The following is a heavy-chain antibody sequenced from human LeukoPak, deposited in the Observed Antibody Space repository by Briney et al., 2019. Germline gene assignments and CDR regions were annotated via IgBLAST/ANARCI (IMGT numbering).Heavy chain of an antibody. J-gene: IGHJ4*02. CDR1: GFTFSSYA. CDR3: ARVGAVAAVDY. CDR2: ISYDGSNK. D-gene: IGHD6-19*01. Sequence: GGSLRLSCAASGFTFSSYAVHWVRQAPGKGLEWVAVISYDGSNKYYADSVKGRFTISRDNSKNTLYLQMDGLRVEDTAVYYCARVGAVAAVDYWGQGTLVTVSS. V-gene: IGHV3-30*14.